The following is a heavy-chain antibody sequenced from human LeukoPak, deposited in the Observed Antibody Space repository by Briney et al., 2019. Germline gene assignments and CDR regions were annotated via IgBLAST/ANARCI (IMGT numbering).Heavy chain of an antibody. D-gene: IGHD6-13*01. CDR1: GDSVSINSAA. J-gene: IGHJ6*03. V-gene: IGHV6-1*01. CDR2: TYYRPKWYN. Sequence: KFSQTLSLTCAISGDSVSINSAAWNWISQSPSRGLEWLGRTYYRPKWYNDYAVYVKSRITINPDTSNNQYSLQLNSVTAEDTAVYYCARGTLYSSSWYDYMDVWGNGTTVTVSS. CDR3: ARGTLYSSSWYDYMDV.